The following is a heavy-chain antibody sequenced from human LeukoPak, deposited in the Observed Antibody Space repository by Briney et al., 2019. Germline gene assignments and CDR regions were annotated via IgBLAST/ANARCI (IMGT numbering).Heavy chain of an antibody. Sequence: PGGSMRLSCAASGLTFSSYSMNWVSQAPGKGREWVSSISSSSSHIYYADSMKGRLTISRDNAKNSLYVQMNSLRAGDTAVYFCARDWGAVAGYFDYWGQGTLVTVSS. D-gene: IGHD6-19*01. J-gene: IGHJ4*02. CDR3: ARDWGAVAGYFDY. CDR1: GLTFSSYS. CDR2: ISSSSSHI. V-gene: IGHV3-21*01.